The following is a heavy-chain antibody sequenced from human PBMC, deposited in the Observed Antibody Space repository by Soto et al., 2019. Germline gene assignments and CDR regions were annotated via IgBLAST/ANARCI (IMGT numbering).Heavy chain of an antibody. CDR2: ISSSSSYI. V-gene: IGHV3-21*01. Sequence: GFLRISCGASGLTLSSYSMNWVGQAPGKGLEWVSSISSSSSYIYYEDSVKGRFTISRDNAKNSLYLQMNSLRAEDTAVYYCARDGCSGGSCYSYDFGYWGQGTLVTVSS. CDR3: ARDGCSGGSCYSYDFGY. J-gene: IGHJ4*02. D-gene: IGHD2-15*01. CDR1: GLTLSSYS.